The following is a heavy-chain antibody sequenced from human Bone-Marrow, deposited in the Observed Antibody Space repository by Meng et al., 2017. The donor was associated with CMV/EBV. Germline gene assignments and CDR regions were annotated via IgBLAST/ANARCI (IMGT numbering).Heavy chain of an antibody. J-gene: IGHJ5*02. CDR3: ARVLEYSSGSRWFDP. CDR1: GYTFTSYD. Sequence: ASVKVSCKASGYTFTSYDFNWVRQAPGQGLEWMGWINPNSGGTNYAQKFQGRVTMTRDTSISTAYMELSRLRSDDTAVYYCARVLEYSSGSRWFDPWGQGTLVTVSS. CDR2: INPNSGGT. D-gene: IGHD6-19*01. V-gene: IGHV1-2*02.